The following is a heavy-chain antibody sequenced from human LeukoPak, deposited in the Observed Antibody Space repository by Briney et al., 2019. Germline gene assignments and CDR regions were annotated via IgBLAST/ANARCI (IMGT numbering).Heavy chain of an antibody. Sequence: GESLKISCKGSGYSFTTYCSGWVRQMPGKGLEWMGIIYPGDSDTRYFPSFQGQVTISADKSISTAYLQWSSLKASDTAIYYCARQRYCSGGTCYPDYWGQGPLITVSS. V-gene: IGHV5-51*01. CDR2: IYPGDSDT. CDR3: ARQRYCSGGTCYPDY. CDR1: GYSFTTYC. J-gene: IGHJ4*02. D-gene: IGHD2-15*01.